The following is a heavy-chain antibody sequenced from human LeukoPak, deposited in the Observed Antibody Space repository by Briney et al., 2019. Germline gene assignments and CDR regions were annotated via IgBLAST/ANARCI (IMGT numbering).Heavy chain of an antibody. CDR2: ISYDGSNK. Sequence: PGGSLRLSCAASGFTFSSYGMHWVRQAPGKGLEWVAVISYDGSNKYYADSVKGRFTISRDNSKNTLYLQMNSLRAEDTAVYYCAKDKLVVPAAFDYWGQGTLVTVSS. V-gene: IGHV3-30*18. J-gene: IGHJ4*02. CDR1: GFTFSSYG. CDR3: AKDKLVVPAAFDY. D-gene: IGHD2-2*01.